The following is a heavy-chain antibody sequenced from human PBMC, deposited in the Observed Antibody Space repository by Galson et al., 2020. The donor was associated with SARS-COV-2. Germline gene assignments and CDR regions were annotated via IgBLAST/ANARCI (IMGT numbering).Heavy chain of an antibody. V-gene: IGHV4-61*02. CDR3: ARGVAY. CDR1: GGSITSGSYF. J-gene: IGHJ4*02. Sequence: LRLSCSVSGGSITSGSYFWNWIRQPAAKGLEWIGRIYSSGNTNYNPSLKSRVTISMDTSKNQFSLNLNPVTAADPAIYYWARGVAYWGQGTLVNVAS. CDR2: IYSSGNT. D-gene: IGHD3-10*01.